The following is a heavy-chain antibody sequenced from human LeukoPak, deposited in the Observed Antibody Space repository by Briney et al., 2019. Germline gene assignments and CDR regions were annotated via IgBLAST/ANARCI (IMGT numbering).Heavy chain of an antibody. CDR3: ATYANYYGSGGKDY. V-gene: IGHV3-23*01. CDR1: GFTFSSYA. Sequence: GGSLRLSCAASGFTFSSYAMSWVRQAPGKGLEWVSAISGSGGSTYYADSVKGRFTISRDNSKNTLYLQMNSLRAEDTAVYYCATYANYYGSGGKDYWGQGTPVTVSS. J-gene: IGHJ4*02. CDR2: ISGSGGST. D-gene: IGHD3-10*01.